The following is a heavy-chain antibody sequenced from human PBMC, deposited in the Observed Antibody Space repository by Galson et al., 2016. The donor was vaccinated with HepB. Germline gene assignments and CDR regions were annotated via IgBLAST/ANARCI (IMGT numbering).Heavy chain of an antibody. J-gene: IGHJ5*02. CDR3: SREIFATRTISYRCDP. Sequence: SLRLSCAASGFIFSSYGTHWVRQAPGKGLEWVAYIWYDGSNTYYADSVKGRFTISRDNSKNTLYLQMNNLRAEDTAVYYCSREIFATRTISYRCDPWGQGTLVIVSS. D-gene: IGHD3-16*02. V-gene: IGHV3-33*01. CDR2: IWYDGSNT. CDR1: GFIFSSYG.